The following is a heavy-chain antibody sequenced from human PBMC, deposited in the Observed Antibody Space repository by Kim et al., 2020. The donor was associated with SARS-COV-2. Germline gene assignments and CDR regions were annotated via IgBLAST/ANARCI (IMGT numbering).Heavy chain of an antibody. D-gene: IGHD2-15*01. V-gene: IGHV3-49*04. CDR1: GFTFGDYA. Sequence: GGSLRLSCTASGFTFGDYAVSWVRQAPGKGLEWEGFIRIKTNGGTAAYAATVKGRFTISRDDSKSIAYLQMNSLKTEDTAVYYCARTSGPNFYYYYYMDLWGQGTTVTVSS. CDR3: ARTSGPNFYYYYYMDL. J-gene: IGHJ6*03. CDR2: IRIKTNGGTA.